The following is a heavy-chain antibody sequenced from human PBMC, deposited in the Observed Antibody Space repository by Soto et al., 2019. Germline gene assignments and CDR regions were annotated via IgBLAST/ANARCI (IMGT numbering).Heavy chain of an antibody. V-gene: IGHV4-4*02. CDR2: IYHSGST. D-gene: IGHD3-10*01. Sequence: QVQLQESGPGLVKPSGTLSLTCAVSGGSISSSNWWSWVRQPPGKGLEWIGEIYHSGSTNYNPSLKSRVTISVDKSKNQFSLKLSSVSAADTAVYYCARDSYYGSGSSYYYYYGMDVWGQGTTVTVSS. CDR1: GGSISSSNW. CDR3: ARDSYYGSGSSYYYYYGMDV. J-gene: IGHJ6*02.